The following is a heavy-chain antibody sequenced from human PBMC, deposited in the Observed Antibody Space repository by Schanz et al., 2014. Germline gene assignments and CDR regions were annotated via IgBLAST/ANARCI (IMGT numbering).Heavy chain of an antibody. D-gene: IGHD3-10*01. Sequence: VQLVESGGAVVQPGGSLRLSCVVSGFSVSNTYMHWVRQPPGKGLEWVAVINSAGTTYYADSVEGRFTFSRDSSKNTVYLQMDSLRAADTSVYYCARGRGYVIGQWGQGILVTVSS. J-gene: IGHJ4*02. CDR2: INSAGTT. CDR3: ARGRGYVIGQ. CDR1: GFSVSNTY. V-gene: IGHV3-66*01.